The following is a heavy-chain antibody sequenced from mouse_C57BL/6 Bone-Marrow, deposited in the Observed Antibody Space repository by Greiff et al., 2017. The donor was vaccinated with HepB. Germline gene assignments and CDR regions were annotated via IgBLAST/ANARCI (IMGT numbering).Heavy chain of an antibody. CDR2: INPSDSAT. Sequence: QVQLQQPGAELVKPGASVKVSCKASGYTFTSYWMHWVKQRPGQGLEWIGRINPSDSATNYNQKFKGKATLTVDKSSSTAYMQLSSLTSEDSAVYYCAISRYSNYTRAWFAYWGQGTLVTVSA. D-gene: IGHD2-5*01. V-gene: IGHV1-74*01. J-gene: IGHJ3*01. CDR1: GYTFTSYW. CDR3: AISRYSNYTRAWFAY.